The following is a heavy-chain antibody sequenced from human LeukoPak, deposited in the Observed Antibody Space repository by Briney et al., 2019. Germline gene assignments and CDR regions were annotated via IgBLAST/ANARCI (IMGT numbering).Heavy chain of an antibody. D-gene: IGHD2-2*01. J-gene: IGHJ4*02. V-gene: IGHV3-15*01. CDR3: TTDYGQGEKGYCSSTSCYPFDY. CDR1: GFTFSNAW. Sequence: GGSLRLSCAASGFTFSNAWMSWVRQAPGKGLEWVGRIKSKTDGGTTDYAAPVKGRFTISRDDSKNTLYLQMNSLKAEDTAAYYCTTDYGQGEKGYCSSTSCYPFDYWGQGTLVTVSS. CDR2: IKSKTDGGTT.